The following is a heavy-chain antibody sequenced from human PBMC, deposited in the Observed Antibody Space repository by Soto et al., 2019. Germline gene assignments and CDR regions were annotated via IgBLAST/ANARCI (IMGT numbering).Heavy chain of an antibody. CDR3: ARTRAVWFDP. CDR1: GGSISSYY. V-gene: IGHV4-59*08. Sequence: SETLSLTCTVSGGSISSYYWSWLRQPPGKGLEWIGYMYYSGSTNYNPSLKSRVTISVDMSKNQFSLKLSSVTAADTAVYYCARTRAVWFDPWGQGTLVTVSS. CDR2: MYYSGST. D-gene: IGHD6-19*01. J-gene: IGHJ5*02.